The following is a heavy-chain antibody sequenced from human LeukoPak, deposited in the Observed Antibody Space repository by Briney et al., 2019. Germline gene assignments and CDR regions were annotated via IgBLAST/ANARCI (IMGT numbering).Heavy chain of an antibody. CDR2: LSSDGVST. J-gene: IGHJ6*03. CDR3: ARVRGSSWSFYYMDV. D-gene: IGHD6-6*01. V-gene: IGHV3-64*01. Sequence: GGSLRLSCAASGFTLNSYAMDWVRQAAGKGLEFVSGLSSDGVSTYYANSVRGGFTISRDDFKNTLYLQMGSLTTEDLGVYYCARVRGSSWSFYYMDVWGKGTTVTVSS. CDR1: GFTLNSYA.